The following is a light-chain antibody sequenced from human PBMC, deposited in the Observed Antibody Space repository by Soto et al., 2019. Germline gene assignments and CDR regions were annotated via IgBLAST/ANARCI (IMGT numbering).Light chain of an antibody. CDR1: QRVSNN. CDR3: QQYGSSPSIT. J-gene: IGKJ5*01. CDR2: GAS. Sequence: IVMTQSPATLSVSPGERATLSCRASQRVSNNVAWYQQKPGQAPRLLIYGASRRATGIPDRFSASGSGTDFTLTISRLEPEDFAVYYCQQYGSSPSITFGQGTRLEIK. V-gene: IGKV3-20*01.